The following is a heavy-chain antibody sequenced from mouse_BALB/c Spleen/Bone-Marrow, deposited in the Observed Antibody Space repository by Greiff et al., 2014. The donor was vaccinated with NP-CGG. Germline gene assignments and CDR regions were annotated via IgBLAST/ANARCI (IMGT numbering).Heavy chain of an antibody. CDR2: ISNGGGST. V-gene: IGHV5-12-2*01. D-gene: IGHD1-1*01. CDR1: GFTFSSYT. Sequence: EVKLVESGGGLVQPGGSLKLSCAASGFTFSSYTMSWVRQTPEKRLEWVAYISNGGGSTYYPDTVKGRFAISRDNAKNTLYLQMSSLKSEDTAMYYCARHGGSRGYYFDYWGQGTTLTVSS. J-gene: IGHJ2*01. CDR3: ARHGGSRGYYFDY.